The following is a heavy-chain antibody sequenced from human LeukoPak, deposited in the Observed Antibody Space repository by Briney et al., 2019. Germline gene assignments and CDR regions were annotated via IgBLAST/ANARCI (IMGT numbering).Heavy chain of an antibody. V-gene: IGHV3-30*03. CDR1: GFTFSNYS. CDR2: ISYGGDNK. D-gene: IGHD3-3*01. CDR3: ARDFEAHDLRPIGY. J-gene: IGHJ4*02. Sequence: GGSLRLSCAASGFTFSNYSMNWVRQAPGKGLEWVAVISYGGDNKYYADSVKGRFTISRDNSKNTLYLQMNSLRAEDTAVYYCARDFEAHDLRPIGYWGQGTLVTVSS.